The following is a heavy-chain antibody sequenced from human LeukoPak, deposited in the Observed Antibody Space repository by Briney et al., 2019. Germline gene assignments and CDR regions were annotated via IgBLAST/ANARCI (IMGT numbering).Heavy chain of an antibody. D-gene: IGHD3-22*01. CDR1: GYTFTSYG. Sequence: GASVKVSCKASGYTFTSYGISWVRQAPGQGLEWMGGIIPIFGTANYAQKFQGRVTITADESTSTAYMELSSLRSDDTAVYYCARTAGVLGVYDSSGYYHLLGRGGDAFDIWGQGTMVTVSS. J-gene: IGHJ3*02. CDR3: ARTAGVLGVYDSSGYYHLLGRGGDAFDI. V-gene: IGHV1-69*13. CDR2: IIPIFGTA.